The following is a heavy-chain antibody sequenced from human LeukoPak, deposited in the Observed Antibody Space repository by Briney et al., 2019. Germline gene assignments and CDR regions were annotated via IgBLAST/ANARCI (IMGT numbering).Heavy chain of an antibody. D-gene: IGHD5-24*01. Sequence: TETLSLTCAVSGGSIRDPFWWRWIRQPPGRGLEWIGEIGPSGGTRHNPSLRSRVTISVDTSKKEVSLTLSSVTAADTAIYYCASAVNYHSDYWGLGTLVTVSS. J-gene: IGHJ4*02. CDR1: GGSIRDPF. V-gene: IGHV4-34*01. CDR3: ASAVNYHSDY. CDR2: IGPSGGT.